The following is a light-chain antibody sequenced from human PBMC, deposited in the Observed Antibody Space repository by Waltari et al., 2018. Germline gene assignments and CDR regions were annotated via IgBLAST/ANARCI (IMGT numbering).Light chain of an antibody. CDR3: NSFTTSSTYV. CDR1: SRHIARYKY. V-gene: IGLV2-14*01. Sequence: QSALTQPASVSGSPGQSITISFTGPSRHIARYKYFSWYHQHPGKVPTPIIYEFSNRPSGVSHRFSGSKSGNTASLTISGLQPEDEADYYCNSFTTSSTYVFGTGTMVTVL. CDR2: EFS. J-gene: IGLJ1*01.